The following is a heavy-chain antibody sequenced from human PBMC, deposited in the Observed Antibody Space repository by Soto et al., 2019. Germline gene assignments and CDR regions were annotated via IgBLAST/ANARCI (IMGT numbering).Heavy chain of an antibody. CDR3: ARDYVMDV. J-gene: IGHJ6*02. V-gene: IGHV3-21*01. CDR1: GFTFSGDA. CDR2: ISTTSTYI. Sequence: EVQLVESGGGLVKPGGSLRLSCAASGFTFSGDAMNWVRQSPGKGLEWVSSISTTSTYIYYADSVKGRFTISRDNANNSLHLQMNDLRAEDTPVYYCARDYVMDVWGQGTTVTVSS. D-gene: IGHD3-10*02.